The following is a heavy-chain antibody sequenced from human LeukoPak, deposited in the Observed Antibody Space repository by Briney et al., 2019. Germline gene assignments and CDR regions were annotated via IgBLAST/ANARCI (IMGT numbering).Heavy chain of an antibody. V-gene: IGHV4-59*08. J-gene: IGHJ4*02. D-gene: IGHD4-23*01. CDR2: IYYSGST. CDR1: GGSISSYY. CDR3: ARHDCGNYPIFDY. Sequence: PSETLSLTCTVSGGSISSYYWSWIRQPPGKGLEWIGYIYYSGSTNYNPSLKSRVTISVDTSKNQFSLKLSSVTAADTAVYYCARHDCGNYPIFDYWGQGTLVTVSS.